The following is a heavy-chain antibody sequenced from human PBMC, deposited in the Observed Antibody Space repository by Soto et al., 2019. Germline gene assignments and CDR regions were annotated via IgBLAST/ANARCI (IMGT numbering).Heavy chain of an antibody. CDR1: GFNFSSYG. J-gene: IGHJ6*02. V-gene: IGHV3-30*18. CDR2: ISYDGSYK. CDR3: AKGSERPTMTVVVPGGMDV. Sequence: QVQLVESGGGVVQPGRSLRLSCAASGFNFSSYGMHWVRQAPGKGLEWVAVISYDGSYKYHADSVKGRFTISRDKSKNTLNLHMNSLRAEDTAVYYCAKGSERPTMTVVVPGGMDVWGQGTTVTVSS. D-gene: IGHD3-22*01.